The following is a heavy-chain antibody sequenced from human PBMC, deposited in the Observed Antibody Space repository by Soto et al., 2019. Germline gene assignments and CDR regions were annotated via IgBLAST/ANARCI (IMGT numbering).Heavy chain of an antibody. J-gene: IGHJ5*02. Sequence: QVQLQESGPGLVKPSQTLSLTCTVSGGSISSVGYYWSWIRQHPGKVLEWIGYIYYSGSNYYNPPLKSRVTISEDTSKNQFSLKLSSVTAADTAVYYCARATKGEFGVVIVPWFDPWGQGTLVTVSS. V-gene: IGHV4-31*03. D-gene: IGHD3-3*01. CDR3: ARATKGEFGVVIVPWFDP. CDR1: GGSISSVGYY. CDR2: IYYSGSN.